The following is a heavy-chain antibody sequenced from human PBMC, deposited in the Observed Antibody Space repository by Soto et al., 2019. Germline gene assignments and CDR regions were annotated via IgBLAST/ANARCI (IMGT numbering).Heavy chain of an antibody. V-gene: IGHV4-30-2*01. CDR1: GGSISSGGYS. CDR3: ASAGGMAAVAAAY. J-gene: IGHJ4*02. CDR2: IYHSGST. D-gene: IGHD6-25*01. Sequence: QLQLQESGSGLVKPSQTLSLTCAVSGGSISSGGYSWSWIRQPPGKGLEWIGYIYHSGSTYYNPSLKSRLTTSVDRSKNQFSPKPSSVTAAHTAVYYCASAGGMAAVAAAYWGQGTLGTASS.